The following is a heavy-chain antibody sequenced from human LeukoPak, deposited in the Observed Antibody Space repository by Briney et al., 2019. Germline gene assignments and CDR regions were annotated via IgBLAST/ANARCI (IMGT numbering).Heavy chain of an antibody. Sequence: SETLSLTWTVSGGSISSGDYYWRWIRQPPGKGLEWIGYIYYSGSTYYNPSLKSRVTISVDTSKNQFSLKLSSVTAADTAVYYCARGGASAAAGTDYWGQGTLVTVSS. CDR1: GGSISSGDYY. D-gene: IGHD6-13*01. CDR3: ARGGASAAAGTDY. V-gene: IGHV4-30-4*08. CDR2: IYYSGST. J-gene: IGHJ4*02.